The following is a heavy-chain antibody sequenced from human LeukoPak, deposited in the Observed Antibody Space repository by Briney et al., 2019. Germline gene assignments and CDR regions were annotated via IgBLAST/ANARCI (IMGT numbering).Heavy chain of an antibody. J-gene: IGHJ3*02. CDR3: ARRDIVVVPAAIFGAFDI. V-gene: IGHV3-7*03. CDR2: IKQHGSEK. Sequence: PGGSLRLSCAASGFMLSSYWMSWVGQAPGKGLEWVANIKQHGSEKYYVDSVKGRFTISRDNAKNSLYLQMNSLRAEDTALYYCARRDIVVVPAAIFGAFDIWGQGTMVTVSS. CDR1: GFMLSSYW. D-gene: IGHD2-2*02.